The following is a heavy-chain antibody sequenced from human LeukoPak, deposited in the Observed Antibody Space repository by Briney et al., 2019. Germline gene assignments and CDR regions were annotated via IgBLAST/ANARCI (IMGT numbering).Heavy chain of an antibody. V-gene: IGHV4-59*08. D-gene: IGHD5-18*01. CDR2: IYYSGST. CDR3: AARGYSYGPLDY. J-gene: IGHJ4*02. Sequence: SSENLSLTCTVSGGSISSYYWSWIRQPPGKGLEWIGYIYYSGSTNYNPSLKSRVTISVDTSKNQFSLKLSSVTAADTAVYYCAARGYSYGPLDYWGQGTLVTVSS. CDR1: GGSISSYY.